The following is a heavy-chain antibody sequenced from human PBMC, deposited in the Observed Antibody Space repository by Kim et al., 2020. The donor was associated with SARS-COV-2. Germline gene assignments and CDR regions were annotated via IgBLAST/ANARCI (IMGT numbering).Heavy chain of an antibody. CDR2: IYYSGST. CDR1: GGSISSGGYY. J-gene: IGHJ5*02. V-gene: IGHV4-31*03. Sequence: SETLSLTCTVSGGSISSGGYYWSWIRQHPGKGLEWIGYIYYSGSTYYNPSLKSRVTISVDTSKNQFSLKLSSVTAADTAVYYCARCLFCCSSTSCDWFDPWGQGTLVTVSS. D-gene: IGHD2-2*01. CDR3: ARCLFCCSSTSCDWFDP.